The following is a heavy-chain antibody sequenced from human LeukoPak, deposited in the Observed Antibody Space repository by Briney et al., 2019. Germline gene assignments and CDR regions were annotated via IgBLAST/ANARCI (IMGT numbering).Heavy chain of an antibody. Sequence: GGSLRLSCAASGFTFSSYAMSWVRQAPGKGLEWVSAISGSGGSTYYADSVKGRFTISRDNSKNTLYLQMNSLRAGDTAVYYCAKDPDDRIVVVIFDYWGQGTLVTVSS. CDR2: ISGSGGST. J-gene: IGHJ4*02. V-gene: IGHV3-23*01. CDR3: AKDPDDRIVVVIFDY. CDR1: GFTFSSYA. D-gene: IGHD3-22*01.